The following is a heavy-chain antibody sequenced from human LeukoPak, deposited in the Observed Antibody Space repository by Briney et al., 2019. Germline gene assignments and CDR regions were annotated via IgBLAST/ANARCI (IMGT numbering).Heavy chain of an antibody. CDR2: IYTSGST. CDR3: ARGSYYDSSGYYFEGFDY. Sequence: PSQTLSLTCTASGVSISSGSYYWGWIRQPAGKGLDWIVRIYTSGSTNYNPSLKSRVTISLDTSKNQFSLKLSSVTAADTAVYYCARGSYYDSSGYYFEGFDYWGQGTLVTVSS. CDR1: GVSISSGSYY. V-gene: IGHV4-61*02. D-gene: IGHD3-22*01. J-gene: IGHJ4*02.